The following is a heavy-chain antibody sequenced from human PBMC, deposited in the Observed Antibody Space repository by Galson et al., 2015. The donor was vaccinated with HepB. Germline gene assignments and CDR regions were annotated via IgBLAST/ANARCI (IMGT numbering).Heavy chain of an antibody. D-gene: IGHD3-16*01. V-gene: IGHV3-23*01. CDR3: ARVRGLDYFYYYMDV. Sequence: SLRLSCAASGITFSNYAMSWARQAPGKGLEWVSAISGRGDSTYYADFVKGRFTISRDNSKNTLYLQMNSLRDEDTAVYYCARVRGLDYFYYYMDVWGKGTTVTVSS. J-gene: IGHJ6*03. CDR1: GITFSNYA. CDR2: ISGRGDST.